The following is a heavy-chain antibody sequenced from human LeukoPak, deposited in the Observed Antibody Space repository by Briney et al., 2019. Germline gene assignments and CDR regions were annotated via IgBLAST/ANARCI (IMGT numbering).Heavy chain of an antibody. D-gene: IGHD6-13*01. CDR3: AKDPDRSSWYSFGWFDP. J-gene: IGHJ5*02. CDR1: GFTFSSYA. V-gene: IGHV3-23*01. Sequence: GGSLRLSCAASGFTFSSYAMSWVRQAPGKGLEWVSAISGSGGSTYYADSVKGRFTISRDNSKNTLYLQMNSLRAEDTAVYYCAKDPDRSSWYSFGWFDPWGQGTLVTVSS. CDR2: ISGSGGST.